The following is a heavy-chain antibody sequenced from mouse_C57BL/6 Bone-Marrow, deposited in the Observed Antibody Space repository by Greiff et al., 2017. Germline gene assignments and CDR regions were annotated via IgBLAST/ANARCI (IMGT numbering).Heavy chain of an antibody. Sequence: VQLQQSGAELVRPGASVTLSCKASGYTFTDYEMHWVKQTPVHGLEWIGAIDPETGGTAYNQTFKGKAIMTADKSSSTAYMELRSLTSEDSAVYYCTRPRQLRLRTWFAYWGQGTLVTVSA. V-gene: IGHV1-15*01. CDR1: GYTFTDYE. J-gene: IGHJ3*01. D-gene: IGHD3-2*02. CDR3: TRPRQLRLRTWFAY. CDR2: IDPETGGT.